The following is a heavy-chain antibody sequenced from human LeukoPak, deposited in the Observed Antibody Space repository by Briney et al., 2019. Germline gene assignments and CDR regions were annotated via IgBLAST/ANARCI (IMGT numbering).Heavy chain of an antibody. D-gene: IGHD1-26*01. CDR2: IIPIFGTA. Sequence: SVKVSCKASGGTFSSYAISWVRQAPGQGLEWMGGIIPIFGTANYAQKFQGGVTITADESTSTAYMELSSLRSEDTAVYYCAREGKLVGATRGYYYYGMDVWGQGTTVTVSS. CDR3: AREGKLVGATRGYYYYGMDV. V-gene: IGHV1-69*13. CDR1: GGTFSSYA. J-gene: IGHJ6*02.